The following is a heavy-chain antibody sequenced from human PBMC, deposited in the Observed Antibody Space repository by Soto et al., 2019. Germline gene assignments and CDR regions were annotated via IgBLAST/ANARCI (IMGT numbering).Heavy chain of an antibody. CDR3: ARDCLFYYDSSGYLARDYYYYGMDV. D-gene: IGHD3-22*01. J-gene: IGHJ6*02. V-gene: IGHV4-59*12. CDR1: GGSISSYY. Sequence: SETLSLTCTVSGGSISSYYWSWIRQPPGKGLEWIGYIYYSGSTNYNPSLKSLVTISVDTSKNQFSFKLSSFTAADTAVYYCARDCLFYYDSSGYLARDYYYYGMDVWGQGTTVTVSS. CDR2: IYYSGST.